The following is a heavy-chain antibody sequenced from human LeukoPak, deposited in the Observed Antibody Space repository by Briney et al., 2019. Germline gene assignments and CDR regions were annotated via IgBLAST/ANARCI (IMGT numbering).Heavy chain of an antibody. CDR3: TTEAYDFWSGYPPY. Sequence: GGSLRLSCAASGFTFSSYAMSWVRQAPGKGLEWVSGISGSDGSTNYADSVKGRFTISRENSKNTLYLQMNSLKTEDTAVYYCTTEAYDFWSGYPPYWGQGTLVTVSS. D-gene: IGHD3-3*01. CDR2: ISGSDGST. CDR1: GFTFSSYA. V-gene: IGHV3-23*01. J-gene: IGHJ4*02.